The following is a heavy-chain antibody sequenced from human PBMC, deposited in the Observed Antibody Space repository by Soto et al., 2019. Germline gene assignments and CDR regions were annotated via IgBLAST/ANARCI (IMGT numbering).Heavy chain of an antibody. D-gene: IGHD2-2*02. J-gene: IGHJ5*02. CDR3: ARGSCSSTSCYTAYNWFDP. V-gene: IGHV3-30-3*01. CDR1: GFTFSSYA. CDR2: ISYDGSNK. Sequence: GGSLRLSCAASGFTFSSYAMHWVRQAPGKGLEWVAVISYDGSNKYYADSVKGRFTISRDNSKNTLYLQMNSLRAEDTAVYYCARGSCSSTSCYTAYNWFDPWGQGTLVTVSS.